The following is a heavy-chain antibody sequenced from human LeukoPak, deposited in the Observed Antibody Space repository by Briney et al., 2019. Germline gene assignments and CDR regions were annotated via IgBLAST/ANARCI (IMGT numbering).Heavy chain of an antibody. V-gene: IGHV4-59*11. Sequence: SETLSLTCTVSGDSIRSHYCAWIRQSPGKGLEWIGHIYNSATTDYNPSFKSRVTISLDTSKKQFSLKMTSVTALDSAVYYCARGGEGYNVDVFEVWARGTGVTVSS. J-gene: IGHJ3*01. CDR2: IYNSATT. CDR3: ARGGEGYNVDVFEV. CDR1: GDSIRSHY. D-gene: IGHD5-24*01.